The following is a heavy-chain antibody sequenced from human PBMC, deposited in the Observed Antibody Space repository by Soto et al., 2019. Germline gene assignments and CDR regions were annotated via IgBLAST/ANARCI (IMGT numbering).Heavy chain of an antibody. D-gene: IGHD4-17*01. CDR1: GGSISSGGYY. J-gene: IGHJ4*02. CDR3: ARGEIEFGTVTTFAY. Sequence: SETLSLTCTVSGGSISSGGYYWSWIRQHPGKGLEWIGYIYYSGSTYYNPSLKSRVTISVDTSKNQFSLKLSSVTAADTAVYYCARGEIEFGTVTTFAYWGQGTLVTVSS. CDR2: IYYSGST. V-gene: IGHV4-31*03.